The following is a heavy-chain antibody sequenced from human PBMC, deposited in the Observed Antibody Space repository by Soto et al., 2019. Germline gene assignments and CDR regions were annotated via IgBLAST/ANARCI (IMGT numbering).Heavy chain of an antibody. V-gene: IGHV3-15*07. Sequence: EVQLVESGGGLVEPGGSLRLSCAASGFTFATAWINWVRQAPGKGLEWVGRIKSKIDGGTTDFAAPVKGRFAISRGDSRNMVYFQMNSLEIEDTAVYYCTTDSHFTMKLVRFDYWGLGSLVTVSS. J-gene: IGHJ4*01. CDR2: IKSKIDGGTT. D-gene: IGHD3-22*01. CDR3: TTDSHFTMKLVRFDY. CDR1: GFTFATAW.